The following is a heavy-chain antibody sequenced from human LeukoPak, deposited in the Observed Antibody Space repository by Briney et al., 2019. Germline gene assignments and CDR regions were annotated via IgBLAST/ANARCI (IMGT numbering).Heavy chain of an antibody. J-gene: IGHJ4*02. CDR2: ISSSSSYT. CDR1: GFTFSDYY. CDR3: ARDSGYSGYLDH. V-gene: IGHV3-11*05. D-gene: IGHD5-12*01. Sequence: GGSLRLSCAASGFTFSDYYMSWIRQAPGKGLEWVSYISSSSSYTDYADSVKGRFTISRDNAKNSLNLQMNSLRAEDTAVYYCARDSGYSGYLDHWGQGTLVTVS.